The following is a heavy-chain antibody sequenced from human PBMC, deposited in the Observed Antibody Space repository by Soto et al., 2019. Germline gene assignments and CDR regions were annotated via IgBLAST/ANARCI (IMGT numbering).Heavy chain of an antibody. CDR3: AHKGQLVGDWFDP. V-gene: IGHV2-5*01. CDR2: IYWNGDK. Sequence: QITLKESGPTLVKPTQTLTLTCTFSGFSLSTVGVGVGWIRQPPGKALQWLALIYWNGDKYYSLSLTNRLTITKDTSKNQVVLTMTDMDPVDAGTFFCAHKGQLVGDWFDPWGQGTLVTVSS. J-gene: IGHJ5*02. D-gene: IGHD6-6*01. CDR1: GFSLSTVGVG.